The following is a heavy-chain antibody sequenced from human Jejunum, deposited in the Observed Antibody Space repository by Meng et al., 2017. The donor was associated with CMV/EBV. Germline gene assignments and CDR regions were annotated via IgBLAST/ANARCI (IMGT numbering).Heavy chain of an antibody. CDR2: IYYTGAV. Sequence: PGHSISRRSHCWRWLRHHPGRGLQWIGNIYYTGAVYYNPSLKSRVIVSVDTSKNEFSLKLTSVTAADTAVYYCARFGIVGTTNHFDPWGQGTLVTVSS. CDR1: GHSISRRSHC. J-gene: IGHJ5*02. CDR3: ARFGIVGTTNHFDP. D-gene: IGHD1-26*01. V-gene: IGHV4-31*02.